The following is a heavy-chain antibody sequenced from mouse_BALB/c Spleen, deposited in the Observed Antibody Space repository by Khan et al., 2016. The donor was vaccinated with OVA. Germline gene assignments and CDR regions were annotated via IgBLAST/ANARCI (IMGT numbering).Heavy chain of an antibody. CDR3: ARLAYYYNSEGFAY. J-gene: IGHJ4*01. D-gene: IGHD1-1*01. V-gene: IGHV5-6*01. CDR2: INTGGAYT. Sequence: EVELVESGGDFVRPGGSLKLSCAASGFTFSTYGMSWVRQTPDKRLEWVATINTGGAYTYYPDSVKGRFTISRDNAKNTLYLQLSSLKSEDTAIYYCARLAYYYNSEGFAYWGQGTSVTVSS. CDR1: GFTFSTYG.